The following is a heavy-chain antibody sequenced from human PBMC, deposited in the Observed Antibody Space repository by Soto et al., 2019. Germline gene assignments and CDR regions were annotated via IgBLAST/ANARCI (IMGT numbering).Heavy chain of an antibody. D-gene: IGHD3-22*01. V-gene: IGHV3-74*01. CDR2: INSDGSST. J-gene: IGHJ3*02. CDR1: GFTFSSYW. CDR3: ARASRGYYDSSGWNAFDI. Sequence: GGSLRLSCAASGFTFSSYWMHWVHQAPGKGLVWVSRINSDGSSTSYADSVKGRFTISRDNAKNTLYLQMNSLRAEDTAVYYCARASRGYYDSSGWNAFDIWGQGTMVTVS.